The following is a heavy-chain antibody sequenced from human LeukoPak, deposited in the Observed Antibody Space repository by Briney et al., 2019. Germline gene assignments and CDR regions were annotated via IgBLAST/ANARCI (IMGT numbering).Heavy chain of an antibody. J-gene: IGHJ6*03. CDR3: AGDQVSGRFLEWLLYNYYYMDV. D-gene: IGHD3-3*01. CDR2: ISVYNGNT. Sequence: ASVKVSCNASGYTFTSSGISWGRDAPGPGLELMGWISVYNGNTNYAQKHQGRVTMTTATSTSTAYLYLRIMRSDDTAVYYCAGDQVSGRFLEWLLYNYYYMDVWGKGTTVTVSS. CDR1: GYTFTSSG. V-gene: IGHV1-18*01.